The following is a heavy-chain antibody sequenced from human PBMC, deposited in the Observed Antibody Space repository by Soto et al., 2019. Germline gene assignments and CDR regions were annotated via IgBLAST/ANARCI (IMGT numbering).Heavy chain of an antibody. CDR3: ARHSHINVLEADGSDDAFDI. J-gene: IGHJ3*02. Sequence: EESLKISCKGSGYIFTSYWIGWVRQMPGKGLEWMGIIYPGDSDTRYSPSFQGQVTISADKSISTAYLQWSSLKASDTAMYYCARHSHINVLEADGSDDAFDICGQGTMVTVSS. D-gene: IGHD6-13*01. CDR1: GYIFTSYW. CDR2: IYPGDSDT. V-gene: IGHV5-51*01.